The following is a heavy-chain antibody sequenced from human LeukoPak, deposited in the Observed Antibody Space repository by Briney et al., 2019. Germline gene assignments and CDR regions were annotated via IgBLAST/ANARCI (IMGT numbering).Heavy chain of an antibody. CDR1: GYTFTSYY. Sequence: ASVKVSCKASGYTFTSYYMHWVRQAPGQGLEWMGIINPSGGSTSYAQKFQGRVTMTRDTSTSTVYMELSSLRSGDTAVYYCARDFHRRPIVVVPAAILWFDPWGQGTLVTVSS. J-gene: IGHJ5*02. D-gene: IGHD2-2*01. CDR3: ARDFHRRPIVVVPAAILWFDP. V-gene: IGHV1-46*01. CDR2: INPSGGST.